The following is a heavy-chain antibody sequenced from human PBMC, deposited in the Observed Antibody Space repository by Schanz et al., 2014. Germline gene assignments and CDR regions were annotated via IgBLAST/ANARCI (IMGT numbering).Heavy chain of an antibody. Sequence: QVQLVQSGADVKKPGASVKVSCKASGNTLSAYYIHWIRQAPGQGLEWMGWIDPNSGGTNYAQMLQGRVTMTRDTSISTAYMELSGLTSDDTAVYFCARDPYGKNSGDFDYWGQGTLVTVSS. CDR1: GNTLSAYY. J-gene: IGHJ4*02. V-gene: IGHV1-2*02. D-gene: IGHD4-17*01. CDR2: IDPNSGGT. CDR3: ARDPYGKNSGDFDY.